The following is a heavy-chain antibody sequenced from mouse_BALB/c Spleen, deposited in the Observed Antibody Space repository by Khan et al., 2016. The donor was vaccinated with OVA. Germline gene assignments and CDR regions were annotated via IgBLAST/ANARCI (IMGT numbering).Heavy chain of an antibody. Sequence: QIQLVPSGPELKKPGETVKISCKASGYTFTNYGMNWVKQAPGKGLKWMGWINTNTGEPTYAEEFKGRFAFSLETSASTAYLQINNLKNEDTATYFCEREITTDFAYWGQGTLVTVSA. CDR2: INTNTGEP. CDR3: EREITTDFAY. J-gene: IGHJ3*01. D-gene: IGHD2-4*01. CDR1: GYTFTNYG. V-gene: IGHV9-3*02.